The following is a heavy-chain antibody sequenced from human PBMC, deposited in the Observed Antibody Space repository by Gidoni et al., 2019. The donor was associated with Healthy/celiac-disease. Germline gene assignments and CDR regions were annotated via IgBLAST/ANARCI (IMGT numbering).Heavy chain of an antibody. Sequence: LEWIGSIYYSGSTYYNPSLKSRVTISVDTSKNQFSLKLSSVTAADTAVYYCARRDMAGPFDYWGQGTLVTVSS. V-gene: IGHV4-39*01. CDR2: IYYSGST. CDR3: ARRDMAGPFDY. D-gene: IGHD6-19*01. J-gene: IGHJ4*02.